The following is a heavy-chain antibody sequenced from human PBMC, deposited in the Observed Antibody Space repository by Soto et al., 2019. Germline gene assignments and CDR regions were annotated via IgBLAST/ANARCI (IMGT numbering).Heavy chain of an antibody. CDR2: IYYSGST. D-gene: IGHD5-12*01. J-gene: IGHJ3*02. V-gene: IGHV4-59*01. Sequence: SETLSLTCTVSGGSISSYYWSWIRQPPGKGLEWIGYIYYSGSTNYNPSLKSRVTISVDTSKNQFSLKLSSVTAADTAVYYCAREDLSKKRWLQSQGAFDIWGQGTMVTVSS. CDR1: GGSISSYY. CDR3: AREDLSKKRWLQSQGAFDI.